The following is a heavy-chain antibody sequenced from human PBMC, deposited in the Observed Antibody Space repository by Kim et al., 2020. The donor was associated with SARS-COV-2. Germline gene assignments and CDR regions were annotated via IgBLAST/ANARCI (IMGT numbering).Heavy chain of an antibody. J-gene: IGHJ4*02. CDR1: GYTFTGYY. V-gene: IGHV1-2*06. Sequence: ASVKVSCKASGYTFTGYYMHWVRQAPGQGLEWMGRINPNSGGTNYAQKFQGRVTMTRDTSISTAYMELSRLRSDDTAVYYCAREGWELPEYYFDYWGQGTLVTVSS. D-gene: IGHD1-26*01. CDR3: AREGWELPEYYFDY. CDR2: INPNSGGT.